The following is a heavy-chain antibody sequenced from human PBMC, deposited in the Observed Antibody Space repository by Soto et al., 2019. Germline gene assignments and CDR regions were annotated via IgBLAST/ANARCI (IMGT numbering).Heavy chain of an antibody. Sequence: ASVKVSCKASGYTFTSYDIYWVRQATGQGLEWMGWMNPNTGSSGYAQKFQGRVTMTSDTSISTAHMEPSSLRSEDTAVYYCARRAETNGWNGFGADKYYFDFWGQGTLVTVSS. CDR1: GYTFTSYD. D-gene: IGHD1-1*01. V-gene: IGHV1-8*01. CDR3: ARRAETNGWNGFGADKYYFDF. CDR2: MNPNTGSS. J-gene: IGHJ4*02.